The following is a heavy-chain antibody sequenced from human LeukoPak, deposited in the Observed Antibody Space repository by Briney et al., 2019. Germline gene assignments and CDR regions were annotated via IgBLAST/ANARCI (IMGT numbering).Heavy chain of an antibody. V-gene: IGHV3-48*01. CDR2: ISSSSSTI. J-gene: IGHJ4*02. D-gene: IGHD3-16*02. CDR3: AREIVGFDY. Sequence: GGSLRLSCAASGFTFSSYEMNWVRQAPGKGLEWVAYISSSSSTIYYADSVKGRFTISRDNAKNSLYLQMNSLRAEDTAVYYCAREIVGFDYWGQGTLVTVSS. CDR1: GFTFSSYE.